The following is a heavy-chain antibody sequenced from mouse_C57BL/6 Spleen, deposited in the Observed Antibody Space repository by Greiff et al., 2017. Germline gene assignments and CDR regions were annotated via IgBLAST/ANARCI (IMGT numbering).Heavy chain of an antibody. J-gene: IGHJ2*01. Sequence: VQLQQSVAELVRPGASVKLSCTASGFNIKNTYMHWVKQRPEQGLEWIGRIDPANGNTNYAPKVPGKTTITADTSSNTAYLQLSSLTSEDTAIYYGARSPDGAFDDWGQGTTLTVSS. V-gene: IGHV14-3*01. CDR3: ARSPDGAFDD. CDR2: IDPANGNT. CDR1: GFNIKNTY.